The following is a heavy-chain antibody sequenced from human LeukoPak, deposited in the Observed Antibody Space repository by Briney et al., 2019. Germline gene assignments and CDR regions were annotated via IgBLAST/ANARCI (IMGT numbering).Heavy chain of an antibody. D-gene: IGHD5-12*01. CDR2: INPSGGST. V-gene: IGHV1-46*01. J-gene: IGHJ5*02. CDR3: ARDYGRVATISYP. Sequence: ASVKVSCKASGYTFTSYYMHWVRQAPGQGLEWMGIINPSGGSTSYAQKFQGRVTMTRDMSTSTVYMELSSLRSEDTAVYYCARDYGRVATISYPWGQGTLVTVSS. CDR1: GYTFTSYY.